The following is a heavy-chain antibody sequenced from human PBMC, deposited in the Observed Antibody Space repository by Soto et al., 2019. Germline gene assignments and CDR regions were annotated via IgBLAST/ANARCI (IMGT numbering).Heavy chain of an antibody. CDR1: GFTFSSYA. D-gene: IGHD2-21*01. CDR2: ISYDGSNK. J-gene: IGHJ3*02. V-gene: IGHV3-30-3*01. CDR3: ARESVIAAWSRGPAAFDI. Sequence: PGGSLRLSCAASGFTFSSYAMHWVRQAPGKGLEWVAVISYDGSNKYYADSVKGRFTISRDNSKNTLYLQMNSLRAEDTAVYYCARESVIAAWSRGPAAFDIWGQGTMVTGSS.